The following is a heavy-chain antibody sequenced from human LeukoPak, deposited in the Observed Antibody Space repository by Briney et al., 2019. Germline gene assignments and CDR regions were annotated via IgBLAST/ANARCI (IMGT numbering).Heavy chain of an antibody. CDR1: GYTFTGYY. D-gene: IGHD3-3*01. Sequence: VASVTVSCKASGYTFTGYYMHWVRQAPGQGLEWMGWINPNSGGTNYAQKFQGRVTMTRDTSISTAYMELSRLRSDDTAVYYCARSGITIFGVRCWGQGTLVTVSS. CDR2: INPNSGGT. V-gene: IGHV1-2*02. CDR3: ARSGITIFGVRC. J-gene: IGHJ4*02.